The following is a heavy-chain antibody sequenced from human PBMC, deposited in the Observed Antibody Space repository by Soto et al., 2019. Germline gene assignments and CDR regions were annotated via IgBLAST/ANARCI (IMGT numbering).Heavy chain of an antibody. D-gene: IGHD3-22*01. CDR1: GFTFSSYA. CDR2: ISGSGGST. Sequence: GWSLRLSCAASGFTFSSYAMSLVRQAPGKGLEWVSAISGSGGSTYYADSVKGRFTISRDNSKNTLYLQMNSLRAEDTAVYYCAKDPITMIVVVIHTYFEYWGKGTLVTVSS. J-gene: IGHJ4*02. CDR3: AKDPITMIVVVIHTYFEY. V-gene: IGHV3-23*01.